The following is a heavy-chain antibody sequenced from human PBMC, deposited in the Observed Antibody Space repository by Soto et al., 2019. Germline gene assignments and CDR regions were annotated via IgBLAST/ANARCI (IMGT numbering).Heavy chain of an antibody. CDR1: GGTFSSYA. J-gene: IGHJ6*02. CDR2: IIPIFGTA. Sequence: QVQLVQSGAEVKKPGSSVKVSCKASGGTFSSYAISWVRQAPGQGLEWMGGIIPIFGTANYAQKFQGRVTITADESTRTAYMELSSLRSEDTAVYYCARGRSDNTIFGVVHYYGMDVWGQGTTVTVSS. D-gene: IGHD3-3*01. V-gene: IGHV1-69*01. CDR3: ARGRSDNTIFGVVHYYGMDV.